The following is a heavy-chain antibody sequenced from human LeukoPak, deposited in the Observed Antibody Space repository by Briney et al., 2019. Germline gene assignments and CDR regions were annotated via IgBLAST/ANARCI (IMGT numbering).Heavy chain of an antibody. CDR2: INPDGSTT. Sequence: GSLRLSCAASRFTFSNTWMAWVRQAPGKGLEWVANINPDGSTTQYVDSVKGRFTISRDNAKNSLHLQMNSLTAEDTAVYYCARDQSGSLDYWGQGTLLSVSS. V-gene: IGHV3-7*01. D-gene: IGHD1-26*01. J-gene: IGHJ4*02. CDR3: ARDQSGSLDY. CDR1: RFTFSNTW.